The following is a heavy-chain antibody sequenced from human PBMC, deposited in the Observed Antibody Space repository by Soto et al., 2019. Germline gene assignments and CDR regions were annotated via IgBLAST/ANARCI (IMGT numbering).Heavy chain of an antibody. CDR1: GGSISGSRSY. Sequence: SETLSLSCNVSGGSISGSRSYWAWIRQPPGKGLEWIANIFYSGSTYYNPSLASRVTVSVDTSKNQFSLKLSSVTAADTAVYYCARYSSEYCSGGSCYSAIDYWGQGTLVTVSS. CDR2: IFYSGST. V-gene: IGHV4-39*01. CDR3: ARYSSEYCSGGSCYSAIDY. D-gene: IGHD2-15*01. J-gene: IGHJ4*02.